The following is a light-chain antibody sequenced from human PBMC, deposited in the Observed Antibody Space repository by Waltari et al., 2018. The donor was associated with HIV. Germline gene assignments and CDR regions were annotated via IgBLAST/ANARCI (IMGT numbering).Light chain of an antibody. J-gene: IGLJ1*01. CDR2: DVS. V-gene: IGLV2-14*03. Sequence: QSALTQPASVSGSPGQSITISCTGTSNDVGGSNYVSWHQQHPGEAPKLIIHDVSDRPSGISNRCSGSKSGNTASLTISGLQTEDEADYYCSSYTSRVTYVFGTGTRVTVL. CDR3: SSYTSRVTYV. CDR1: SNDVGGSNY.